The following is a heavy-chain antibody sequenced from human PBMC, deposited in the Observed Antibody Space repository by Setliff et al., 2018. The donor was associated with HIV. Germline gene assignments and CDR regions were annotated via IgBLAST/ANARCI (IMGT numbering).Heavy chain of an antibody. Sequence: PGGSLRLSCAASGFTFSNYWMHWVRQAPGKGLVWVSRINSGGSGTSYADSVKGRFTISRDNAKNTLYLQMNSLRAEDTAVYYCARDLEWGLVMSYGMDVWGQGTTVTVSS. V-gene: IGHV3-74*01. D-gene: IGHD3-9*01. CDR3: ARDLEWGLVMSYGMDV. J-gene: IGHJ6*02. CDR1: GFTFSNYW. CDR2: INSGGSGT.